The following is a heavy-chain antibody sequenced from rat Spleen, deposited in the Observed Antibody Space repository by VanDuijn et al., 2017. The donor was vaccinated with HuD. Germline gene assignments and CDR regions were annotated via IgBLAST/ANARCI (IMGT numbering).Heavy chain of an antibody. V-gene: IGHV5-31*01. CDR2: ITNSGGTT. J-gene: IGHJ2*01. CDR3: TRRGHTMGLTSRYFDY. CDR1: GFTFNNYW. Sequence: EVRLVESGGGLVQPGRSLKLSCVASGFTFNNYWMTWIRQAPGKGLEWVASITNSGGTTYYPDSVKGRFTISRDDAENTVYLQMDSLRSEDTATYYCTRRGHTMGLTSRYFDYWGQGVMVTVSS. D-gene: IGHD1-9*01.